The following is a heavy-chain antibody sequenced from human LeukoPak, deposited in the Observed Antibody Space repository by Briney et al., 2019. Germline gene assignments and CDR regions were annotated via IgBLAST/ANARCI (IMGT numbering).Heavy chain of an antibody. CDR1: GFTFNNYA. CDR3: AKSVRGYTYYFDC. Sequence: GGSLRLSCAASGFTFNNYAMSWVRQAPGKGLEWVSPISGSGSNTYYADSVKGRFTISRDNSKNTLYLQMNSLRAEDTAVYYCAKSVRGYTYYFDCWGQGTLVTVSS. J-gene: IGHJ4*02. D-gene: IGHD5-12*01. V-gene: IGHV3-23*01. CDR2: ISGSGSNT.